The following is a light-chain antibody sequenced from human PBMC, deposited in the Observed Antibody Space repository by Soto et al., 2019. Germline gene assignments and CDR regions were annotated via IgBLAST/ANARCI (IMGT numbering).Light chain of an antibody. CDR1: SSNIGNNY. Sequence: QSVLTQPPSVSAAPGQKVTISCSGSSSNIGNNYVSWYQQLPGTAPKLLIYDNIKRPSGIPDRFSGSKSGTSATLGITGLQTGDEADYYCGTWDSSLSAVFGTGTKLTVL. CDR3: GTWDSSLSAV. V-gene: IGLV1-51*01. CDR2: DNI. J-gene: IGLJ1*01.